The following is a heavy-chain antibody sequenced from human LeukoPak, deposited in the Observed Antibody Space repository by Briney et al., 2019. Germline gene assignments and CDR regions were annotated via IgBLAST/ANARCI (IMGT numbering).Heavy chain of an antibody. D-gene: IGHD6-13*01. Sequence: GESLRLSCATSGFTLSNFWMNWVRQAPGKGLEWVANKEDDGNKKNYVDSVKGRFTISRDNVKNSIYLQMNSLRADDTAVYYCARGRGIALWGQGTLVTVSS. J-gene: IGHJ4*02. CDR3: ARGRGIAL. CDR2: KEDDGNKK. V-gene: IGHV3-7*03. CDR1: GFTLSNFW.